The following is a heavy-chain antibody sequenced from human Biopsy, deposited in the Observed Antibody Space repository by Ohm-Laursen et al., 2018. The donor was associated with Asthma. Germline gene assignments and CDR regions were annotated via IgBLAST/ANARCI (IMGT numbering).Heavy chain of an antibody. CDR3: ARKAGSCISRTCYSLDF. CDR2: INSVFGTT. J-gene: IGHJ4*02. CDR1: GGTFNTYV. Sequence: PSVKLSCQSLGGTFNTYVIGWGRQDPGQGLEWMGGINSVFGTTTYPQKFQDRVTITADDSTSTVYMELSSLRAEDTAVYYCARKAGSCISRTCYSLDFWGQGTLVTVSS. V-gene: IGHV1-69*13. D-gene: IGHD2-2*01.